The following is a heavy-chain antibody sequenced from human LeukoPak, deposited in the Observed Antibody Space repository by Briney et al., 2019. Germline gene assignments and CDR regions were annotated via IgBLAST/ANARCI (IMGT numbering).Heavy chain of an antibody. CDR2: INHSGST. J-gene: IGHJ4*02. CDR3: ASPSSGWYSN. V-gene: IGHV4-34*01. D-gene: IGHD6-19*01. CDR1: GGSFSGYY. Sequence: SETLSLTCAVYGGSFSGYYWSWIRQPPGEGLEWIGEINHSGSTNYNPSLKSRVTISVDTSKNQFSLKLSSVTAADTAVYYCASPSSGWYSNWGQGTLVTVSS.